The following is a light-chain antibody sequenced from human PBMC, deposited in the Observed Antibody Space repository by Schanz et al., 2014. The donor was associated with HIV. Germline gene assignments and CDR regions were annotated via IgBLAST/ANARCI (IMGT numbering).Light chain of an antibody. Sequence: DIQMTQSPSTLSASVGDRVSIICRSSQSISSDLAWYQQKPGKASNLLIYEASTLETGVPSRFSGSGSGTEFTLAISSLQPEDFATYYCQQYNDRSYTFGQGTKLEIK. V-gene: IGKV1-5*03. CDR3: QQYNDRSYT. J-gene: IGKJ2*01. CDR2: EAS. CDR1: QSISSD.